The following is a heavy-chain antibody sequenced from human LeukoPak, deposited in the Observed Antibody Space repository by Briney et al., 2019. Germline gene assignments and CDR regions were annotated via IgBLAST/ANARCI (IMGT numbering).Heavy chain of an antibody. CDR1: GFTFSSYE. J-gene: IGHJ4*02. CDR2: ISSSGSTT. D-gene: IGHD3-9*01. V-gene: IGHV3-48*03. CDR3: VPHYDILTGSYYCAY. Sequence: PGGSLRLSCAASGFTFSSYEMNWVRQAPGKGLEWVSYISSSGSTTYYADSVKGRFTISRDNSKNTLYLQMSSLRAEDTAVYYCVPHYDILTGSYYCAYWGQGTLVTVSS.